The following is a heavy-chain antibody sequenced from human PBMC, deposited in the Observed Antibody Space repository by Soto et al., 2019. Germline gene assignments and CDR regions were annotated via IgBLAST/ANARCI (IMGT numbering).Heavy chain of an antibody. CDR2: IYWDDDK. D-gene: IGHD2-15*01. CDR1: GFSLSTSGVG. V-gene: IGHV2-5*02. Sequence: QITLKESGPTLVNPTQTLTLTCTFSGFSLSTSGVGVGWIRQPPGKALEWLALIYWDDDKRYSPSLKSRLTIPKDTSKNQVVLTMTNMHPVDTATYYCAHFDIGYCSGGSCYSENYFDYWGQGTLVTVSS. CDR3: AHFDIGYCSGGSCYSENYFDY. J-gene: IGHJ4*02.